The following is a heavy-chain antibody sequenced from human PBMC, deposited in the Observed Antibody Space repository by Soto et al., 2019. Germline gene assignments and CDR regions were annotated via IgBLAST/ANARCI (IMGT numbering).Heavy chain of an antibody. D-gene: IGHD3-22*01. Sequence: QLLESGGGLVQPGGSLRLSCAASGFPFSNYAMTWVRQAPGKGLELVSALSGSGVSTYYADSVMGRFTISRDNSKNTVYLQMNSLRAEDTAVYYCAKIESRFFYDSTGYYPFDYWGQGTLVTVSS. CDR3: AKIESRFFYDSTGYYPFDY. J-gene: IGHJ4*02. CDR2: LSGSGVST. CDR1: GFPFSNYA. V-gene: IGHV3-23*01.